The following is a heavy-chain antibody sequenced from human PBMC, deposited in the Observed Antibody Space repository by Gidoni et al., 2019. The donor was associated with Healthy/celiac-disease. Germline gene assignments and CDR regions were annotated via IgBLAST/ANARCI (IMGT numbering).Heavy chain of an antibody. Sequence: VQLQESGPGLVKPSQTLSLTCTVSGCSISSGSYYWSWIRQPAGKGLEWIGRIYTSGSTNYNPSLKSRVTISVDTSKNQFSLKLSSVTAADTAVYYCARDRDSSGWLDYWGQGTLVTVSS. CDR3: ARDRDSSGWLDY. D-gene: IGHD6-19*01. J-gene: IGHJ4*02. V-gene: IGHV4-61*02. CDR1: GCSISSGSYY. CDR2: IYTSGST.